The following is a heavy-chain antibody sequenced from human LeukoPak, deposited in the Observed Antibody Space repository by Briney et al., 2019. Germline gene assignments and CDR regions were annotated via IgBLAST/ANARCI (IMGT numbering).Heavy chain of an antibody. CDR1: GFIFNSYA. J-gene: IGHJ4*02. CDR3: ARDPQAAVGATDY. V-gene: IGHV3-30-3*01. CDR2: ISYDGTNK. Sequence: GGSLRLSCAASGFIFNSYAMNWVRQAPGKGPEWVSVISYDGTNKYYTDSVKGRFTISRDNSKNTLYLQMNSLRPEDTAVYYCARDPQAAVGATDYWGQGTLVTVSS. D-gene: IGHD1-26*01.